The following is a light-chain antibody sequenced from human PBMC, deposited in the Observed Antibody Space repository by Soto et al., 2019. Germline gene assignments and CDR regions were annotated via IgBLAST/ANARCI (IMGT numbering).Light chain of an antibody. CDR3: SSYRSSSTLSV. Sequence: QSALTQPASVSGSPGQSITISCTGTSSDVGGYNYVSWYQQHPGKAPKLMIYEVSNRPSGVSNRFSGSKSGNTASLTISGLQAEDEADYYCSSYRSSSTLSVFGTGTKVTVL. J-gene: IGLJ1*01. V-gene: IGLV2-14*01. CDR2: EVS. CDR1: SSDVGGYNY.